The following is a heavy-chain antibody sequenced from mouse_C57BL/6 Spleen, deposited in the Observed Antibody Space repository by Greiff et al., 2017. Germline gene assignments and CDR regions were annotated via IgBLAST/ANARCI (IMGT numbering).Heavy chain of an antibody. J-gene: IGHJ4*01. CDR3: ARLTYSNYVRYYAMDY. D-gene: IGHD2-5*01. CDR2: ISGGGGNT. V-gene: IGHV5-9*01. Sequence: EVQGVESGGGLVKPGGSLKLSCAASGFTFSSYTMSWVRQTPEKRLEWVATISGGGGNTYYPDSVKGRFTISRDNAKNTLYLQMSSLRSEDTALYYCARLTYSNYVRYYAMDYWGQGTSVTVSS. CDR1: GFTFSSYT.